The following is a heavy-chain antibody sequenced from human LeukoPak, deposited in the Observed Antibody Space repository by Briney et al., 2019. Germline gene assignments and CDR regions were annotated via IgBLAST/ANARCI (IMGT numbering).Heavy chain of an antibody. J-gene: IGHJ4*02. CDR1: GFTFSNYA. CDR2: IPYDGSNK. CDR3: AREPSGYNYGYVDY. V-gene: IGHV3-30-3*01. D-gene: IGHD5-18*01. Sequence: PGGSLRLSCVASGFTFSNYAMHWVRQAPGKGLEWVAVIPYDGSNKYYADSVKGRFTISRDNSENTLYLQINSLRAEDTALYYCAREPSGYNYGYVDYWGQGTLVTVSS.